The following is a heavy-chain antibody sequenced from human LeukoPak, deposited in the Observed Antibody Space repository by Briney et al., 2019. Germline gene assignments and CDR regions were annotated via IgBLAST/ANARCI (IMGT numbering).Heavy chain of an antibody. CDR3: ARRQISHYYFDY. V-gene: IGHV4-31*03. Sequence: SETLSLTCSVSGGSVTTGGYHWSWIRQYPGKGLDWIGYIYSSGNTYYNPSLKSRVAISIDTSKNQSSLRVNSVTAADTAIYYCARRQISHYYFDYWGLGTLVTVSS. CDR2: IYSSGNT. J-gene: IGHJ4*02. CDR1: GGSVTTGGYH.